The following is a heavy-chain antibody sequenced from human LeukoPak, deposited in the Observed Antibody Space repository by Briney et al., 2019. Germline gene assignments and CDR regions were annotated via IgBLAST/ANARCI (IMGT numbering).Heavy chain of an antibody. D-gene: IGHD1-26*01. CDR2: IYSGGST. CDR1: GFTVSSNY. Sequence: GGSLRLSCAASGFTVSSNYMSWVRQAPGKGLEWVSVIYSGGSTYYADSVKGRFTISRDNSKNTLYLQMNSLRAEDTAVYYCARGSRWELNWFDPWGQGTLVTVSS. J-gene: IGHJ5*02. CDR3: ARGSRWELNWFDP. V-gene: IGHV3-53*01.